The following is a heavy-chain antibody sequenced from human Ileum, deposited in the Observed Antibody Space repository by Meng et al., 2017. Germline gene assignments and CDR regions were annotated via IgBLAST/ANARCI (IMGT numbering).Heavy chain of an antibody. Sequence: QVHLPESGPGLVKPSQTLSLTCTVSGGSISSGGYYWGWIRQHPGKGLEWIGYIFYSGSTYYNSSLKSRINISVDTSKNQFSLKVSSVTAADTAVYYCAGVRRGLGLRFDPWGQGTLVTVSS. D-gene: IGHD3/OR15-3a*01. J-gene: IGHJ5*02. CDR1: GGSISSGGYY. V-gene: IGHV4-31*03. CDR3: AGVRRGLGLRFDP. CDR2: IFYSGST.